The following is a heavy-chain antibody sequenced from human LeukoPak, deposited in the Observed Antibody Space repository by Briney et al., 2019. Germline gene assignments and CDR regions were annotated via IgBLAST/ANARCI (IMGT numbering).Heavy chain of an antibody. J-gene: IGHJ6*02. Sequence: PGGSLRLSCAASGFTITRYWMHWVRQAPGKGLEWISYITDGGSAVYYADSVKGRFTVSRDNARNSLFLQVNSLRAEDTATYYCARRSTMSYHAIDVWGQGTMVTVSS. V-gene: IGHV3-48*03. CDR1: GFTITRYW. CDR3: ARRSTMSYHAIDV. CDR2: ITDGGSAV. D-gene: IGHD5/OR15-5a*01.